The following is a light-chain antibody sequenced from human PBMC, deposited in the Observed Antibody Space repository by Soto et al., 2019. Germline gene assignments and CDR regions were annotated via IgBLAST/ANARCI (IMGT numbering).Light chain of an antibody. Sequence: DIQMTQSPSTLSASVGDGVTITCRASQNINTWLAWYQQKPGKAPKLLIYKASTLESGVPSRFSGSGSGTEFTLTISSLQPDDFATYYCQQYNRYSYTFGQGTRLEIK. V-gene: IGKV1-5*03. CDR2: KAS. CDR1: QNINTW. CDR3: QQYNRYSYT. J-gene: IGKJ2*01.